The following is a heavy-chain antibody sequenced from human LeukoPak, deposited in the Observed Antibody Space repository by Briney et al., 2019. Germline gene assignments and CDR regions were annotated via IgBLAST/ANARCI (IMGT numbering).Heavy chain of an antibody. V-gene: IGHV3-30*02. J-gene: IGHJ5*02. CDR2: IRFDGSYK. Sequence: GGSLRLSCAASGFTFNSYGMHWVRQAPGKGLEWVAFIRFDGSYKDYADSVKGRFTISRDKSKNTLYLQMNSLRPEDTAVYYCARGRAVVAASDNWFDPWGQGTLVTVSS. D-gene: IGHD2-15*01. CDR3: ARGRAVVAASDNWFDP. CDR1: GFTFNSYG.